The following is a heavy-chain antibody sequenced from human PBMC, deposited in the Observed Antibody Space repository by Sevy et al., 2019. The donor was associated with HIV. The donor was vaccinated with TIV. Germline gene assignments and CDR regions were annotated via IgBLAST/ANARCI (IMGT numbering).Heavy chain of an antibody. V-gene: IGHV3-21*01. Sequence: GGSLRLSCAASGFSVGSYSMNWVRQAPGKGLEWVTFISFTTNNTYYVDSVKGRLTISRDNAKNSVYLQMTGLRAADTAVYYCSSGGGYWGQGTLVTVSS. J-gene: IGHJ4*02. CDR1: GFSVGSYS. CDR2: ISFTTNNT. D-gene: IGHD3-16*01. CDR3: SSGGGY.